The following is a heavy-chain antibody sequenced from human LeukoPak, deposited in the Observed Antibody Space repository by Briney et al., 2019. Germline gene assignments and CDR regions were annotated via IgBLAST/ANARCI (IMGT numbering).Heavy chain of an antibody. J-gene: IGHJ4*02. CDR2: IYYSGST. D-gene: IGHD4-17*01. Sequence: PSETLSLTCTVSGGSISSYYWSWIRQPPGKGLEWIGYIYYSGSTNCNPSLKSRVTISVDTSKNQFSLKLSSVTAADTAVYYCARDGNYGDYFDYWGQGTLVTVSS. V-gene: IGHV4-59*01. CDR1: GGSISSYY. CDR3: ARDGNYGDYFDY.